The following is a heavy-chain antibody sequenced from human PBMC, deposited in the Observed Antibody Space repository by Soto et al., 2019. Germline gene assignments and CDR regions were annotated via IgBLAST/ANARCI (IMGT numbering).Heavy chain of an antibody. V-gene: IGHV3-33*01. D-gene: IGHD5-12*01. Sequence: GGSLRLSCAASGFTFSSYGMHWVRQAPGKGLEWVAVIWYDGSNKYYADSVKGRFTISRDNSKNTLYLQMNSLRAEDTAVYYCARGPRGYSGYYAADYYYYGMDVWGQGTTVTVSS. CDR1: GFTFSSYG. J-gene: IGHJ6*02. CDR2: IWYDGSNK. CDR3: ARGPRGYSGYYAADYYYYGMDV.